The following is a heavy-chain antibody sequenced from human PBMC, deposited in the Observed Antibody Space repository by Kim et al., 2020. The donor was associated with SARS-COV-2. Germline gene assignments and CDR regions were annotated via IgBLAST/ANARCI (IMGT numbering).Heavy chain of an antibody. CDR3: AYDKQGDLVI. D-gene: IGHD3-9*01. CDR1: GGSISSGGYY. J-gene: IGHJ3*02. Sequence: SETLSLTCTVSGGSISSGGYYWSWIRQHPGKGLEWIGYIYYSGSTYYNPSLKSRVTISVDTSKNQFSLKLSSVTAADTAVYYCAYDKQGDLVIWGQGTMVTVSS. CDR2: IYYSGST. V-gene: IGHV4-31*03.